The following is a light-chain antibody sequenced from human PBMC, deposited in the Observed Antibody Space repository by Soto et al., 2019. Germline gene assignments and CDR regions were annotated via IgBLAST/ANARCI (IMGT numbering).Light chain of an antibody. V-gene: IGLV2-23*02. CDR1: SSDVGSYNL. CDR2: EVS. CDR3: CSYAGSPRGV. J-gene: IGLJ2*01. Sequence: QSVLTQPASVSGSPGQSITISCTGTSSDVGSYNLVSWYQQHPGKAPKLMIYEVSKRPSGVSNRFSGSKSGNTASLTISGLQAEDEADYYCCSYAGSPRGVFGGGTKLTVL.